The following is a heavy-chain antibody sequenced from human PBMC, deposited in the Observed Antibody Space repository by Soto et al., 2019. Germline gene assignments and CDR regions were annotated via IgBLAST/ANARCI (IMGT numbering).Heavy chain of an antibody. CDR1: GFTFSSYS. Sequence: PGGSLRLSCAASGFTFSSYSMNWVRQAPGKGLEWVSSISSSSSYIYYADSVKGRFTISRDNAKNSLYLQMNSLRAEDTAVYYCARDNSSSTHLNYYYYGMDVWGQGTTVTVSS. V-gene: IGHV3-21*01. J-gene: IGHJ6*02. CDR3: ARDNSSSTHLNYYYYGMDV. CDR2: ISSSSSYI. D-gene: IGHD6-6*01.